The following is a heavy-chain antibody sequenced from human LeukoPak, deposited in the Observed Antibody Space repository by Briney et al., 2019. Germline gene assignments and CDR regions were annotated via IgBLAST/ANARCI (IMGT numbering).Heavy chain of an antibody. CDR2: IYYSGST. D-gene: IGHD6-19*01. Sequence: PSETLSLTCTVSGGSISSYYWSWIRQPPGKGLEWIGYIYYSGSTNYNPSLKSRVTISVDTSKNQFSLKLSSVTAADTAVYYCATPPAGLGGYFDYWGQGTLVTVSS. V-gene: IGHV4-59*08. CDR3: ATPPAGLGGYFDY. CDR1: GGSISSYY. J-gene: IGHJ4*02.